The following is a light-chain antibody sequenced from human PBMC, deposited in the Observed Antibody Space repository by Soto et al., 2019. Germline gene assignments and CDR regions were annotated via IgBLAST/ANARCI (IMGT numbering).Light chain of an antibody. CDR2: GAS. V-gene: IGKV3-20*01. CDR3: QQYGSSPQT. Sequence: EIVLTQSPDTLSLSRGERATLSCRASQSVSSSYLAWYQQKPGQAPRLLIYGASSRATGIPDRFSGSGSGTDFTLTISRLEPEDFALYYSQQYGSSPQTIGQGTKLEIK. J-gene: IGKJ2*01. CDR1: QSVSSSY.